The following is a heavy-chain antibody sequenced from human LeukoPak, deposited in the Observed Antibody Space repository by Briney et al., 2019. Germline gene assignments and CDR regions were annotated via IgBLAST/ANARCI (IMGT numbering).Heavy chain of an antibody. J-gene: IGHJ5*02. CDR1: GGSISSYY. CDR2: IYYSGST. D-gene: IGHD6-19*01. Sequence: PSETLSLTCTVSGGSISSYYWSWIRQPPGKGPEWIGYIYYSGSTNYNPSLKSRVTISVDTSKNQFSLKLSSVTAADTAVYYCARQGSSGRVGWFDPWGQGTLVTVSS. CDR3: ARQGSSGRVGWFDP. V-gene: IGHV4-59*08.